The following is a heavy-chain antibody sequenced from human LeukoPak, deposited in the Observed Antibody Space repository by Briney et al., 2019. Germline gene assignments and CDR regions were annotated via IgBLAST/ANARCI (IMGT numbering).Heavy chain of an antibody. Sequence: GGSLRLSCAASGISFNTYSMNWVRQAPGKGLEWVSSIGSSGSHIYYADSVKGRFTISRDNSKNTLYLQMNSLRAEDTAVYYCARRAGAYSHPYDYWGQGTLVTVSS. CDR1: GISFNTYS. D-gene: IGHD4/OR15-4a*01. CDR2: IGSSGSHI. CDR3: ARRAGAYSHPYDY. V-gene: IGHV3-21*04. J-gene: IGHJ4*02.